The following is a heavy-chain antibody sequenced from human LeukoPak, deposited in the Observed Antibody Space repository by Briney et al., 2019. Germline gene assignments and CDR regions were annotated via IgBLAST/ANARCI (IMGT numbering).Heavy chain of an antibody. Sequence: GGSLRLSCAASGFTFSSYWMSWVRQAPGKGLEWVANIKQDGSEKYYVDSVKGRFTISRDNAKNSLYLQMNSLRAEDTAVYYCAREVVVVPAASYYYYYGMDVWGQGTTVTVSS. CDR2: IKQDGSEK. V-gene: IGHV3-7*05. J-gene: IGHJ6*02. CDR1: GFTFSSYW. CDR3: AREVVVVPAASYYYYYGMDV. D-gene: IGHD2-2*01.